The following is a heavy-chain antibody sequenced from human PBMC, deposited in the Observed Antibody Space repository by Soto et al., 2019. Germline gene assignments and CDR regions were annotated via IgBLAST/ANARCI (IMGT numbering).Heavy chain of an antibody. CDR2: ISGSGGST. V-gene: IGHV3-23*01. CDR3: AKAEGQVGATTVDYFDY. D-gene: IGHD1-26*01. CDR1: GFTFSSYA. J-gene: IGHJ4*02. Sequence: EVQLLESGGGLVQPGGSLRLSCAASGFTFSSYAMSWVRQAPGKGLEWVSAISGSGGSTYYADSVKGRFTISRENSKNTLYLQMNSLRAEDTAVYYCAKAEGQVGATTVDYFDYWGQGTLVTVSS.